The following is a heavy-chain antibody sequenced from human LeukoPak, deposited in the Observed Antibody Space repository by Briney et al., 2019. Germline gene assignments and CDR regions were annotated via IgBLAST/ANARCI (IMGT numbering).Heavy chain of an antibody. D-gene: IGHD6-19*01. Sequence: SETLSLTCTVSGVSVSSGNYWSWVRQPPGEGLGWIGYIYYSGSTNYNPSLKSRVTISVGTSKNQFSLKLSSVTAADTAMYYCARERWLGHSLDYWGQGTLVTVSS. CDR3: ARERWLGHSLDY. CDR1: GVSVSSGNY. CDR2: IYYSGST. V-gene: IGHV4-61*01. J-gene: IGHJ4*02.